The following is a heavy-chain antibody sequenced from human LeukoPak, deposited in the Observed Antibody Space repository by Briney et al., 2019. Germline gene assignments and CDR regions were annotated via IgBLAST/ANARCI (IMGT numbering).Heavy chain of an antibody. D-gene: IGHD3-22*01. CDR2: MYTSGST. J-gene: IGHJ4*02. Sequence: PSETLSLTCTVSGDSISSGSYYWNWIRQPAGKGLEWIGRMYTSGSTNYNPSLKSRVTISVDTSKNQFSLKLSAVTAADTAVYYCARVITMIVVVNGGYFDYWGQGTLVTVSS. CDR1: GDSISSGSYY. CDR3: ARVITMIVVVNGGYFDY. V-gene: IGHV4-61*02.